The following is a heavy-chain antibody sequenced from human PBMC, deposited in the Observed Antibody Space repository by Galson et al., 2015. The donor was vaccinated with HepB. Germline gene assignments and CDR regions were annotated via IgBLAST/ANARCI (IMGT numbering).Heavy chain of an antibody. J-gene: IGHJ4*02. V-gene: IGHV3-64D*06. Sequence: SLRLSCAFSGFSFRTYAMFWVRQAPVKGLEYVSGISSDGTSTYYVDSVRGRFTISRDNSKNTMYLQMSSLRPEDTAVYYCVKDLGWVDDYWGQGTLVTVSS. CDR2: ISSDGTST. D-gene: IGHD3-3*01. CDR1: GFSFRTYA. CDR3: VKDLGWVDDY.